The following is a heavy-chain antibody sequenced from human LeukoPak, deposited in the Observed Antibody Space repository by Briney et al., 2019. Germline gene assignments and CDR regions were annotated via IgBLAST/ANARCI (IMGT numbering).Heavy chain of an antibody. V-gene: IGHV4-39*01. CDR1: GGSISSSSYY. CDR2: IYYSGST. CDR3: ARRVYDSSGIDY. Sequence: PSETLSLTCTVSGGSISSSSYYRGWIRQPPGKGLEWIGSIYYSGSTYYNPSLKSRVTISVDTSKNQFSLKLSSVTAADTAVYYCARRVYDSSGIDYWGQGTLVTVSS. D-gene: IGHD3-22*01. J-gene: IGHJ4*02.